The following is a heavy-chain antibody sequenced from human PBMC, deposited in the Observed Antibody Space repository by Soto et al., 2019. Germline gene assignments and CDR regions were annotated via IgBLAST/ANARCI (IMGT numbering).Heavy chain of an antibody. CDR2: IYPGDSDT. J-gene: IGHJ6*02. CDR3: ARRRDNWNYATIDYYYYGMDV. Sequence: GESLKISCKGSGYSFTSYWIGWVRQMPGKGLGWMGIIYPGDSDTRYSPSFQGQVTISADKSISTAYLQWSSLEASDTAMYYCARRRDNWNYATIDYYYYGMDVWGQGTTVTVSS. V-gene: IGHV5-51*01. CDR1: GYSFTSYW. D-gene: IGHD1-7*01.